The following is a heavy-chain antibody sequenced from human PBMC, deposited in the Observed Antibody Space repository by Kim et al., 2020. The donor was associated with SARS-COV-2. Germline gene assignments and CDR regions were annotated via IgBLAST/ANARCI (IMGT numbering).Heavy chain of an antibody. J-gene: IGHJ4*02. CDR2: ISYDGSNK. V-gene: IGHV3-30*04. Sequence: GGSLRLSCAASGFTFSSYAMHWVRQAPGKGLEWVAVISYDGSNKYYADSVKGRFTISRDNSKNTLYLQMNSLRAEDTAVYYCARVHGLRLLFHYFDYWGQGTLVTVSS. CDR3: ARVHGLRLLFHYFDY. CDR1: GFTFSSYA. D-gene: IGHD5-12*01.